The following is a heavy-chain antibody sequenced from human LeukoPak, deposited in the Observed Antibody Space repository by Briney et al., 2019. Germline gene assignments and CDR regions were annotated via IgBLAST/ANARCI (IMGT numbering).Heavy chain of an antibody. V-gene: IGHV4-39*01. CDR3: ARRPINYRAFDY. Sequence: SETLSLTCIVSGGSISSSSYYWGWIRQPPGKGLEWIGSIYYSGSTYYNPSPKSRVTISVDTSNNQFSLKVRSVTAADTAVYYCARRPINYRAFDYWGQGTLVTVS. J-gene: IGHJ4*02. D-gene: IGHD5-12*01. CDR1: GGSISSSSYY. CDR2: IYYSGST.